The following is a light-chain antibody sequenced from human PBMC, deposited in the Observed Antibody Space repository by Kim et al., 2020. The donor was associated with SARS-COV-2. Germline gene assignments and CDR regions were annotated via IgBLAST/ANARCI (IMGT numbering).Light chain of an antibody. V-gene: IGLV3-21*04. CDR1: SIGVKS. CDR2: YDS. J-gene: IGLJ2*01. CDR3: QVWDSSGDHRVV. Sequence: PGKAARITCGGGSIGVKSGPWYQQMPGQAPVLVISYDSDRPSGIPERFSGSNSGNTATLTISRVEAGDEAGYYCQVWDSSGDHRVVFGGGTQLTVL.